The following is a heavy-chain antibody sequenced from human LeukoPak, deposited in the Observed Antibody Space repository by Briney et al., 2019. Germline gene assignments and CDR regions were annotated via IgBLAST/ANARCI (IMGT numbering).Heavy chain of an antibody. V-gene: IGHV1-2*02. CDR3: ARDYFTTLVGSSGYYYPQWFDP. Sequence: ASVKVSCKASGYTFTGYYIHWVRQAPGQGLEWMGWIYPYSGDTNYAQNFQGRVTMTRDTSISTAYMELSRLRSDDTALYYCARDYFTTLVGSSGYYYPQWFDPWGQGTLVTVSS. D-gene: IGHD3-22*01. CDR2: IYPYSGDT. CDR1: GYTFTGYY. J-gene: IGHJ5*02.